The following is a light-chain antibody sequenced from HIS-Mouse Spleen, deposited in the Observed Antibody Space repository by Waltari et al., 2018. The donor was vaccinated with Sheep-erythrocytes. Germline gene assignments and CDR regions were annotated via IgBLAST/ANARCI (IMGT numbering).Light chain of an antibody. J-gene: IGLJ1*01. CDR2: DVS. Sequence: QSALTQPRSVSGSPGQSLTLSCTGTSRDVGGYHYVSWYQQHPGKAPKLMIYDVSKRPSGVPDRFSGSKSGNTASLTISGLQAEDEADYYCCSYAGSYNHVFATGTKVTVL. CDR3: CSYAGSYNHV. CDR1: SRDVGGYHY. V-gene: IGLV2-11*01.